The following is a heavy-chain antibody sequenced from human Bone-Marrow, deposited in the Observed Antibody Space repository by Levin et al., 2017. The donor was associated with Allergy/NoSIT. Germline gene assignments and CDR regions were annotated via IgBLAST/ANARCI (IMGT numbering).Heavy chain of an antibody. CDR1: GFSFITYA. J-gene: IGHJ6*02. D-gene: IGHD3-16*01. CDR3: AKGYRYCPAHTCYIINGMDV. CDR2: ISFDGLNK. V-gene: IGHV3-30*18. Sequence: TGESLKISCAASGFSFITYAMHWVRQTPGKGLEWVAVISFDGLNKYYGDSVKGRFTISRDNSKNTLYLQMSSLRAEDTAVYYCAKGYRYCPAHTCYIINGMDVWGPGTMVTVSS.